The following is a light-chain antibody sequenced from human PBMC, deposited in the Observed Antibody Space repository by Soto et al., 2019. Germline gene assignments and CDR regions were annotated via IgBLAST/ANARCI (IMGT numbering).Light chain of an antibody. CDR1: SSDIGGYNY. Sequence: QSALTQPPSASGSPGQSVTISCTGTSSDIGGYNYVSWYQQHPGKAPKLLIYEVTKRPSGVPDRFSGSKSGNTASLTVSGLHAEDEAGYYCASRAVNTVTVFGGGTQLTVL. CDR2: EVT. CDR3: ASRAVNTVTV. J-gene: IGLJ3*02. V-gene: IGLV2-8*01.